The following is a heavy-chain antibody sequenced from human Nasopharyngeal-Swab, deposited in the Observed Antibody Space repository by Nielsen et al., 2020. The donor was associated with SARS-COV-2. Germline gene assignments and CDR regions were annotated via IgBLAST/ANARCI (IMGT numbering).Heavy chain of an antibody. CDR1: GFTFTSYA. CDR3: AKDLTGYYAPLDQ. J-gene: IGHJ4*02. Sequence: GAPLKISCAASGFTFTSYAMNWVRQAPGKGLEWPSAVNGNGADTYYADSVKGRFTISKDNSKNTLYLHMNSLRAEDTAVYYCAKDLTGYYAPLDQWGQGVLVTVSS. CDR2: VNGNGADT. D-gene: IGHD3-9*01. V-gene: IGHV3-23*01.